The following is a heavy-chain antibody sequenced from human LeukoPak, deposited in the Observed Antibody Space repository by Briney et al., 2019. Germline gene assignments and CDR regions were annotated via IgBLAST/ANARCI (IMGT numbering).Heavy chain of an antibody. CDR1: GFTFSSYG. Sequence: GGSLRLSCAASGFTFSSYGMHWVRQAPGKGREGVAVISYDGSNKYYADSVKGRFTISRDNSKNTLYLQMNSLRAEDTAVYYCAKVTSLPDTDYYDSSGLIVYGGQGTLVTVSS. V-gene: IGHV3-30*18. D-gene: IGHD3-22*01. CDR3: AKVTSLPDTDYYDSSGLIVY. CDR2: ISYDGSNK. J-gene: IGHJ4*02.